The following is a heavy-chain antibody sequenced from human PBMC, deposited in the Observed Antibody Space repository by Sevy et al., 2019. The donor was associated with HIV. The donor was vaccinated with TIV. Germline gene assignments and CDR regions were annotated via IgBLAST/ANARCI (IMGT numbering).Heavy chain of an antibody. CDR3: ARDSVGFPALNGEGFD. D-gene: IGHD7-27*01. CDR1: GFTFDDYT. J-gene: IGHJ4*02. Sequence: GGSLRLSCAASGFTFDDYTMHWVRQAPGKGLEWVSLISWDGRGTFYADSVRGRFTISRDNSKNSLFLQMNSLRTDDTALYYCARDSVGFPALNGEGFDWGQGTQVTVSS. CDR2: ISWDGRGT. V-gene: IGHV3-43*01.